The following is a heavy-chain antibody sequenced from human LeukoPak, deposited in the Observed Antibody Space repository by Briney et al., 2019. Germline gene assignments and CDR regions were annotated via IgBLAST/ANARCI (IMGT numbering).Heavy chain of an antibody. CDR3: ARDAYSGLFDY. Sequence: GESLRLSCAASGFTFSSYSMNWVRQAPGKGLEWVSSISSSSSYIYYADSVKGRFTISRDNAKDSLYLQMNSLRAEGTAVYYCARDAYSGLFDYWGQGTLVTVSS. D-gene: IGHD5-12*01. CDR1: GFTFSSYS. V-gene: IGHV3-21*01. J-gene: IGHJ4*02. CDR2: ISSSSSYI.